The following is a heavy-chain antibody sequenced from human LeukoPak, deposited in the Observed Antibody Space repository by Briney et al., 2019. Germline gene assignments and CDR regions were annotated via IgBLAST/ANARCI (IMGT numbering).Heavy chain of an antibody. D-gene: IGHD4/OR15-4a*01. Sequence: GESLKISCKGSGYSFTSYWIGWVRQMPGKGLEWMGIICPGGSDTRFSPSFQGQVTISADKSITTAYPQWSSLKASDTAMYYCATSNDYWGQGTLVTVSS. CDR2: ICPGGSDT. CDR1: GYSFTSYW. CDR3: ATSNDY. J-gene: IGHJ4*02. V-gene: IGHV5-51*01.